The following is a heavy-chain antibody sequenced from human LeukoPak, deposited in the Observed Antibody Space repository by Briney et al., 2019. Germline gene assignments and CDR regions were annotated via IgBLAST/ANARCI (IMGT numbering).Heavy chain of an antibody. CDR2: IYYSGST. J-gene: IGHJ4*02. D-gene: IGHD3-22*01. V-gene: IGHV4-59*01. Sequence: NPSETLSLTCNVTGGSISSYYRSWIRQPPGKGLEWIGYIYYSGSTNYNPSLKSRVTISVDTSKNQFSLKLSSVTAADTAVYYCARAGYDSSGYYYFFDYWGQGTLVTGSS. CDR1: GGSISSYY. CDR3: ARAGYDSSGYYYFFDY.